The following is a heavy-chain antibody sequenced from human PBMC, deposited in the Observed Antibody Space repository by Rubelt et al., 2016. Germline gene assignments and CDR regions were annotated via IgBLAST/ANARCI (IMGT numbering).Heavy chain of an antibody. V-gene: IGHV4-39*01. Sequence: QLQLQESGPGLVKSSETLSLTCTVSGGSISSSTYYWGWIRQPPGKGLEWIGSIYYSGSTYYNPSLEGRVTRSVDTSKNQFFLKLSSVTAADTAVFYCALYGSGTHDGMDVWGQGTTVTVS. CDR3: ALYGSGTHDGMDV. D-gene: IGHD3-10*01. CDR2: IYYSGST. CDR1: GGSISSSTYY. J-gene: IGHJ6*02.